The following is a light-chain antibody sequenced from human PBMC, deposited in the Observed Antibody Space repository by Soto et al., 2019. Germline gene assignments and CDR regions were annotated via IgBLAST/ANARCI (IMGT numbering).Light chain of an antibody. CDR2: AAS. Sequence: DIQITQSPSSLSASVGDRVTITCRASQSISSYLNWYQQKPGKAPKLLIYAASSLQSGVPSRFSGSGSGTDFTLTISSMQPEDFANYYCQQSYSTPPTFGGGTKV. CDR1: QSISSY. V-gene: IGKV1-39*01. J-gene: IGKJ4*01. CDR3: QQSYSTPPT.